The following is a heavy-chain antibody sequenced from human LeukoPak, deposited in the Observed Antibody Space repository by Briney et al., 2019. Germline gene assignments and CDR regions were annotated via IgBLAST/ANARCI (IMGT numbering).Heavy chain of an antibody. Sequence: GGSLRLSCAASGFTFSSYAMGWVRQAPGKGLECFSAISGNSGSDTYYADAVKGRFTISRDNSKTTLYLEMNSLRAGDTAVYYCARVGPPSVVTMTFEFWGQGTLVTVSS. V-gene: IGHV3-23*01. CDR2: ISGNSGSDT. CDR1: GFTFSSYA. CDR3: ARVGPPSVVTMTFEF. D-gene: IGHD2-2*01. J-gene: IGHJ4*02.